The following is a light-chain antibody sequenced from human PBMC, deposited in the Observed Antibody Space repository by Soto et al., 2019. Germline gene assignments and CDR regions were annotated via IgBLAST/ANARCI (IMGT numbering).Light chain of an antibody. CDR1: SSDVGAYNY. V-gene: IGLV2-14*01. Sequence: QSVLTQPPSASGSPGQSVTISCTGTSSDVGAYNYVSWYQQHPRKAPELMIYEVSHRPSGVSNRFSGSKSGNTASLTISGLQAEDEADYYCSSYTSGNTYVFGSGTKLTVL. CDR3: SSYTSGNTYV. CDR2: EVS. J-gene: IGLJ1*01.